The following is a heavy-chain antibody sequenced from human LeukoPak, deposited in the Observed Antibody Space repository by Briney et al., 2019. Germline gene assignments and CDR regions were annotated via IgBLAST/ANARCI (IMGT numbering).Heavy chain of an antibody. V-gene: IGHV4-59*01. Sequence: SETLSLTCTVSGGSISSYYWSWIRQPPGKGLEWIGYIYYSGSTNYNPSLKSRVTISVDTSKNQFSLKLSSVTAGDTAVYYCARMAAAGTDYWGQGTLVTVSS. CDR2: IYYSGST. CDR1: GGSISSYY. D-gene: IGHD6-13*01. CDR3: ARMAAAGTDY. J-gene: IGHJ4*02.